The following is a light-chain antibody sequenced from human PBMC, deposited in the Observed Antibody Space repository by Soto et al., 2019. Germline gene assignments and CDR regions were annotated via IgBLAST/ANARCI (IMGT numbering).Light chain of an antibody. CDR1: PSNIGSNT. Sequence: QSVLTQPPSASGTPGQRVTISCSGSPSNIGSNTVSWYQQFSGSAPRLIMYGDYRRPSGVPDRFSGSKSGTSASLAISGLQSEDESIFYCVAWDDSLSGHVVFGGGTKLTVL. J-gene: IGLJ2*01. CDR3: VAWDDSLSGHVV. V-gene: IGLV1-44*01. CDR2: GDY.